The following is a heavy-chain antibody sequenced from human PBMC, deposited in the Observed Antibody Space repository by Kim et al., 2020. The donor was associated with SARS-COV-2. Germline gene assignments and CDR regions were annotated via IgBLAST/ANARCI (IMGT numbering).Heavy chain of an antibody. Sequence: GGSLRLSCAASGFTFSSYAMHWVRQAPGKGLEWVAAISYDGSNKYYADSVKGRFTISRDNSKNTLYLQMNSLRAEDTAVYYCATPLSGSPVLFAFDIWGQGTMVTVSS. J-gene: IGHJ3*02. CDR2: ISYDGSNK. V-gene: IGHV3-30*04. CDR1: GFTFSSYA. CDR3: ATPLSGSPVLFAFDI. D-gene: IGHD3-10*01.